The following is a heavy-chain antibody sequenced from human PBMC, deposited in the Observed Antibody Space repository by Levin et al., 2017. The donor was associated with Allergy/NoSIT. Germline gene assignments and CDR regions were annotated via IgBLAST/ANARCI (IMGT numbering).Heavy chain of an antibody. D-gene: IGHD1-1*01. CDR2: IYPGDSDT. J-gene: IGHJ6*03. CDR3: ARRGTRDYYYYMDV. V-gene: IGHV5-51*01. Sequence: NRGESLKISCQGSGYSFTSYWIGWVRQMPGKGLEWMGIIYPGDSDTRYSPSFQGQVTISADQSISTAFLQWSSLKASDTAIYYCARRGTRDYYYYMDVWGKGTTVTVSS. CDR1: GYSFTSYW.